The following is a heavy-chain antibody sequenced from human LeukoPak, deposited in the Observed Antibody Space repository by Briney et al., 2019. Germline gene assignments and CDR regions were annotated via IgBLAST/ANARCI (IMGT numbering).Heavy chain of an antibody. CDR1: GFTFSSYS. D-gene: IGHD1-26*01. J-gene: IGHJ3*02. CDR3: ARDRGSYRNDAFDI. V-gene: IGHV3-48*01. Sequence: ETGGSLRLSCAASGFTFSSYSMNWVRQAPGKGLEWVSYISSSSSTIYYADSVKGRFTISRDNAKNSLYLQMNSLRAEDTAVYYCARDRGSYRNDAFDIWGQGTMVTVSS. CDR2: ISSSSSTI.